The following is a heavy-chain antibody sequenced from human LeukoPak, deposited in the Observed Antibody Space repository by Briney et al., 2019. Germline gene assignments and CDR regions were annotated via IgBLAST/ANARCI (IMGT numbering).Heavy chain of an antibody. V-gene: IGHV1-2*02. CDR3: ARLGGGSSWSNFDY. J-gene: IGHJ4*02. CDR2: ISPNSGAT. Sequence: ASVKVSCKASGYTFTGYYMHWVRQAPGQGLEWMGWISPNSGATNYAQKFQARVTMTGDTSISTAYMELSSLRSDDTAVYYCARLGGGSSWSNFDYWGQGTLVTVSS. D-gene: IGHD6-13*01. CDR1: GYTFTGYY.